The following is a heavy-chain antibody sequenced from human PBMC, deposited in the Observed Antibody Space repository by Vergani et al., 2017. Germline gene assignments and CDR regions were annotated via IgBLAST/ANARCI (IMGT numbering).Heavy chain of an antibody. D-gene: IGHD3-9*01. Sequence: QVQLVQSGADVKKPGTSVRVSCKASGYTFTGYYMHWVRQAPGQGLEWMGWINPNSGGTNYAQKFQGRVTMTRDTSISTAYMELSRLRSDDTAVYYCARGHYDILTGYYNVFDYWGQGTLVTVSS. CDR2: INPNSGGT. CDR1: GYTFTGYY. CDR3: ARGHYDILTGYYNVFDY. V-gene: IGHV1-2*02. J-gene: IGHJ4*02.